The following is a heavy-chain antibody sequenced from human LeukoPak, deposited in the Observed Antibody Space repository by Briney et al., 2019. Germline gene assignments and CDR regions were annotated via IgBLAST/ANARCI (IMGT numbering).Heavy chain of an antibody. CDR3: ARTLSPSYCSGGSCYSLHYGMDV. CDR2: IYYSGST. V-gene: IGHV4-59*08. D-gene: IGHD2-15*01. J-gene: IGHJ6*02. Sequence: SETLSLTCTVSGGSISSYYWSWIRQPPGKGLEWIGYIYYSGSTNYNPSLKSRVTISVDTSKNQFPLKLSSVTAADTAVYYCARTLSPSYCSGGSCYSLHYGMDVWGQGTTVTVSS. CDR1: GGSISSYY.